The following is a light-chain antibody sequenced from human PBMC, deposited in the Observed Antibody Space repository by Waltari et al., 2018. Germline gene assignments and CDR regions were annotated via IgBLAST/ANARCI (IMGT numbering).Light chain of an antibody. J-gene: IGKJ1*01. V-gene: IGKV3-15*01. CDR1: QSVSSN. Sequence: EIVMTQSPATLSVSPGERATPSCRASQSVSSNLAWYQQQPGQAPRLLIYGASTRATGIPARFSGSGSGTEFTLTISSLQSEDFAVYYCQQYNNWRTFGQGTKVEIK. CDR3: QQYNNWRT. CDR2: GAS.